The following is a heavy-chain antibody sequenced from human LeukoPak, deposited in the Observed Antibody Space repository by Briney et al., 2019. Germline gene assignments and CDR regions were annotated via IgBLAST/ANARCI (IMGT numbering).Heavy chain of an antibody. Sequence: GASVKVSCKTSGYSFTDYDIHSVRQATGQGLEWMGWMNPKTDNTEYAQKFQGRVTLTWTTSISPDYMELSSLKSEDTAVYFCGRSGPISLRFWGQGTLVTVSS. CDR3: GRSGPISLRF. CDR2: MNPKTDNT. V-gene: IGHV1-8*01. CDR1: GYSFTDYD. J-gene: IGHJ4*02. D-gene: IGHD2/OR15-2a*01.